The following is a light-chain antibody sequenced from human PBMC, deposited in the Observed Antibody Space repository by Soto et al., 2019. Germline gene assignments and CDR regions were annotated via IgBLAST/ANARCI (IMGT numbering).Light chain of an antibody. V-gene: IGLV2-14*01. CDR3: SSYTTSTTGV. CDR2: DVS. J-gene: IGLJ3*02. CDR1: SSDVGAYNY. Sequence: QSALTQPASVSGSPGQSITISCTGTSSDVGAYNYVSWFQQHPGKAPRLIIYDVSNRPSGVSNRFSGSKSGNTASLTISGLQAEDEADYYCSSYTTSTTGVFGGGTQLNVL.